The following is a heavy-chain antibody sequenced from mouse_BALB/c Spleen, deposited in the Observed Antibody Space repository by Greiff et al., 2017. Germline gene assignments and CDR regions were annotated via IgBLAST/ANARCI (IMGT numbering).Heavy chain of an antibody. Sequence: EVQLQQSGPELVKPGASVKMSCKASGYTFTSYVMHWVKQKPGQGLEWIGYINPYNDGTKYNEKFKGKATLTSDKSSSTAYMELSSLTSEDSAVYYCARGGAMILYYFDYWGQGTTLTVSS. CDR1: GYTFTSYV. V-gene: IGHV1-14*01. CDR2: INPYNDGT. CDR3: ARGGAMILYYFDY. D-gene: IGHD2-4*01. J-gene: IGHJ2*01.